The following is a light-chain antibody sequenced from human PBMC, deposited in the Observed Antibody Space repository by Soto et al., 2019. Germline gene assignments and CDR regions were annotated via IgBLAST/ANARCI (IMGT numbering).Light chain of an antibody. V-gene: IGKV1-39*01. CDR3: QQSYSTPPT. Sequence: DIQMTQSPSSLSASVGDRVTITCRASHSIRTYLSWYQQKPGKAPKLLIYAAYSLQSGVPSMFSGSGSGTDFTLTISSLPPEHFATYQCQQSYSTPPTFGQGTKVDIK. CDR1: HSIRTY. J-gene: IGKJ1*01. CDR2: AAY.